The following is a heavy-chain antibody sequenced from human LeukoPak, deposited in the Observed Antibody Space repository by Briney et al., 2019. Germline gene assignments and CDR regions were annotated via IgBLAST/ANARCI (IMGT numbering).Heavy chain of an antibody. CDR3: ASTWYSSSWPLFDY. CDR2: IYYSGST. D-gene: IGHD6-13*01. Sequence: KPSEPLSLTCTVSGGSIRSYYWSWIRQPPGKGLEWIAYIYYSGSTNYNPSLKSRVTISVDTSKNQFSLKLSSVTAADTAVYYCASTWYSSSWPLFDYWGQGTLVTVSS. V-gene: IGHV4-59*08. J-gene: IGHJ4*02. CDR1: GGSIRSYY.